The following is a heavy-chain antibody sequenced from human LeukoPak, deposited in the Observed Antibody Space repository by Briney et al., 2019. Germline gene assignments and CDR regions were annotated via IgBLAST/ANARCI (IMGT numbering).Heavy chain of an antibody. CDR2: IIAIFGTS. V-gene: IGHV1-69*13. CDR3: AGGVWDCSSTSCYSVPDEDY. CDR1: GGTLSSYA. J-gene: IGHJ4*02. D-gene: IGHD2-2*01. Sequence: ASVKVSCKASGGTLSSYAISWVGQAPGPGLEWMGGIIAIFGTSNYAQQFHGRVTIPADESTSAAYMELSSLRSEDTAVYYCAGGVWDCSSTSCYSVPDEDYWGQGTLVTVSS.